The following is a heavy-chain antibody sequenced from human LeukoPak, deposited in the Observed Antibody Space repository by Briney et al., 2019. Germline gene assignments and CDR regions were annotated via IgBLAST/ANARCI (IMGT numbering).Heavy chain of an antibody. CDR1: GFTFSSYA. V-gene: IGHV3-23*01. CDR3: AKGSSASCYGSSDY. CDR2: ISGSGGST. Sequence: QPGGSLRLSCAASGFTFSSYAMSWVRQAPGKGLEWVSAISGSGGSTYYADSVKGRFTISRDNSKNTLYLQMNSLRAGDTAVYYCAKGSSASCYGSSDYWGQGTLVTVSS. D-gene: IGHD2-2*01. J-gene: IGHJ4*02.